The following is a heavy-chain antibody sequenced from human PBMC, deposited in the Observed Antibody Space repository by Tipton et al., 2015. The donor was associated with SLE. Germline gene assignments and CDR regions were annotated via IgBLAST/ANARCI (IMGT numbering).Heavy chain of an antibody. CDR1: GFTFSSYA. Sequence: SLRLSCAASGFTFSSYAMSWVRQAPGKGLEWVSAISGSGGSTYYADSVKGRFTISRDNSKNTLYLQMNSLRAEDTAVYYCGAAAARGYFQHWGQGTLVTVSS. V-gene: IGHV3-23*01. CDR3: GAAAARGYFQH. J-gene: IGHJ1*01. CDR2: ISGSGGST. D-gene: IGHD6-13*01.